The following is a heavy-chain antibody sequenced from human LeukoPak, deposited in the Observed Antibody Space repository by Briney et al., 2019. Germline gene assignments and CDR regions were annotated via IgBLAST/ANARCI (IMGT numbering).Heavy chain of an antibody. Sequence: PGGSLRLSCAASGFTFSSYEMNWVRQAPGKGLVWASYISSSGSTIYYADSVKGRFTISRDNAKNSLYLQMNSLRAEDTAVYYCARNFGRYYPDDYWGQGTLVTVSS. J-gene: IGHJ4*02. CDR3: ARNFGRYYPDDY. CDR2: ISSSGSTI. CDR1: GFTFSSYE. D-gene: IGHD2-21*01. V-gene: IGHV3-48*03.